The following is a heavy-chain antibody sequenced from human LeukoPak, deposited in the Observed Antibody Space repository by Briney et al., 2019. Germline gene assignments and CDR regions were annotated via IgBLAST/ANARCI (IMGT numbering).Heavy chain of an antibody. V-gene: IGHV4-30-4*01. D-gene: IGHD1-26*01. J-gene: IGHJ4*02. CDR1: GGSISSGDYY. Sequence: SETLSLTCTVSGGSISSGDYYWSWIRQPPGKGLEWIGYIYYSGSTYYNPSLKSRVTISVDTSKNQFSLKLSSVTAADTAVYYCARVKGGSPNLFDYWGQGTLVTVSS. CDR3: ARVKGGSPNLFDY. CDR2: IYYSGST.